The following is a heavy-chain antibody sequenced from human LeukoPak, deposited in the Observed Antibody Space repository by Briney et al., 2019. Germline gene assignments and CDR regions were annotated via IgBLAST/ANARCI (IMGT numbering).Heavy chain of an antibody. J-gene: IGHJ4*02. CDR3: ARHGSDSSSSGYYFDY. CDR1: GYSISSTYC. CDR2: IYYSGST. V-gene: IGHV4-39*01. Sequence: PSETLSLTCTVSGYSISSTYCWGWIRQPPGKGLEWIGSIYYSGSTYYNPSLKSRVTISVDTSKNQFSLKLSSVTAADTAVYYCARHGSDSSSSGYYFDYWGQGTLVTVSS. D-gene: IGHD6-6*01.